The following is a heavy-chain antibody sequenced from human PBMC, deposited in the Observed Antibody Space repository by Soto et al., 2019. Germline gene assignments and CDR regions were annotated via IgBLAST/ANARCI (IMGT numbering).Heavy chain of an antibody. CDR2: INPDGRGT. D-gene: IGHD1-26*01. J-gene: IGHJ2*01. CDR3: ARVGQGAWYFDL. Sequence: EVQLVESGGGLVQPGGSLTLSCAASGFTFCSYWMHWVRQAPGKGVVWVSRINPDGRGTNYADSEKGRFTTSRDNAKNTLYLQMNSLRPEDTAVYYCARVGQGAWYFDLWGRGTLVTVSS. V-gene: IGHV3-74*01. CDR1: GFTFCSYW.